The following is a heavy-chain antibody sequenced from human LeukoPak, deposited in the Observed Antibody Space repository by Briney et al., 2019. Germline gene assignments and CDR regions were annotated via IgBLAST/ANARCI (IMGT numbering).Heavy chain of an antibody. CDR1: GYSFTSYW. V-gene: IGHV5-51*01. CDR3: ARTYYDFWSGYRHAFDI. D-gene: IGHD3-3*01. J-gene: IGHJ3*02. Sequence: GESLKISCKGSGYSFTSYWIGWVRQIPGKGLEWMGIIYPGDSDTRYSPSFQGQVTISADKSISTAYLQWSSLKASDTAMYYCARTYYDFWSGYRHAFDIWGQGTMVTVSS. CDR2: IYPGDSDT.